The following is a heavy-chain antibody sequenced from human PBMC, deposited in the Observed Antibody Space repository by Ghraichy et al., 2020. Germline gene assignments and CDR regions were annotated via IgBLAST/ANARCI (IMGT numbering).Heavy chain of an antibody. CDR1: GFTFSSYS. V-gene: IGHV3-48*02. J-gene: IGHJ6*02. Sequence: GGSLRLSCAASGFTFSSYSMNWVRQAPGKGLEWVSYISSSSSTIYYADSVKGRFTISRDNAKNSLYLQMNSLRDEDTAVYYCARDDDYYDSSGYYYGHYYGMDVWGQGTTVTVSS. CDR2: ISSSSSTI. D-gene: IGHD3-22*01. CDR3: ARDDDYYDSSGYYYGHYYGMDV.